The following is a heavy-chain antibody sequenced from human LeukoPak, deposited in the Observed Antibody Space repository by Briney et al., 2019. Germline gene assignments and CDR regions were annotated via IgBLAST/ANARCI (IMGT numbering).Heavy chain of an antibody. D-gene: IGHD3-22*01. CDR3: AKDYYYDPVDAFDV. Sequence: GGSLRLSCAASGFTFSTYAMSWVRQAPGKGPEWVSCISASYGSTYYADSVKGRFTISRDNSKNTLYLQMNSLRAEDTAVYYRAKDYYYDPVDAFDVWGQGTMVSVSS. CDR1: GFTFSTYA. V-gene: IGHV3-23*01. J-gene: IGHJ3*01. CDR2: ISASYGST.